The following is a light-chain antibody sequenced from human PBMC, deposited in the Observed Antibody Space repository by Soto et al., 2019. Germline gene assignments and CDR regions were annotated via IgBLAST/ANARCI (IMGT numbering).Light chain of an antibody. J-gene: IGLJ1*01. Sequence: QSVLTQPPSVSGAPGQRVTISCTGRSSNIGAGYDVHWYQQLPGTAPKLLIYGNSNRPSGVPDRFSGSKSGTSASLAITGLQAEDEADYYCQSYDSSLSAYVFGTGTKLTVL. CDR1: SSNIGAGYD. V-gene: IGLV1-40*01. CDR3: QSYDSSLSAYV. CDR2: GNS.